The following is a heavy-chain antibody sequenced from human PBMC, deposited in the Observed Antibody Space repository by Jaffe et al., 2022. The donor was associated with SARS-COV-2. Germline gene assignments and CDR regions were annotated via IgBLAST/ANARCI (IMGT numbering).Heavy chain of an antibody. CDR2: IDAGNGDT. J-gene: IGHJ3*01. V-gene: IGHV1-3*01. Sequence: QVQLVQSGAEVKKPGASVKVSCKASGYNFRSYAIHWVRQAPGQSLEWMGWIDAGNGDTRLSQKFQDRVTLTRDTSANTANMELSSLRSEDTAMYYCARDYYGSGNNAFLFWGQGTMVIASS. CDR3: ARDYYGSGNNAFLF. CDR1: GYNFRSYA. D-gene: IGHD3-10*01.